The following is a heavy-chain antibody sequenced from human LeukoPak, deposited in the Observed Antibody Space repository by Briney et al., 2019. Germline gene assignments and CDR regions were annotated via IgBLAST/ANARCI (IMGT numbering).Heavy chain of an antibody. CDR2: IYYSGST. CDR1: GGSISSSTYY. D-gene: IGHD3-9*01. J-gene: IGHJ4*02. CDR3: ARDDSTIITDY. V-gene: IGHV4-39*07. Sequence: PSENLSLTCTVSGGSISSSTYYWGWIRQPPGKGLEWIGSIYYSGSTYYNPSLKGRVTISVDTSKNQFSLRLSSVTAADTAVYYCARDDSTIITDYWGQGTLVTVSS.